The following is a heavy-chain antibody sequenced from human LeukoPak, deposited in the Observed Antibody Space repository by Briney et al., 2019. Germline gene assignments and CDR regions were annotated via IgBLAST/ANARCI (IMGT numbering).Heavy chain of an antibody. V-gene: IGHV4-59*01. CDR1: GGSISSYY. Sequence: PSETLSLTCTVSGGSISSYYWSWIRQPPGKGLEWIGYIYYSGSTNYNPSLKSRVTISVDTSKNQFSLKLSSVTAADTAVYYCARSASYAPFDYWGQGTLVTVSS. CDR3: ARSASYAPFDY. D-gene: IGHD6-6*01. CDR2: IYYSGST. J-gene: IGHJ4*02.